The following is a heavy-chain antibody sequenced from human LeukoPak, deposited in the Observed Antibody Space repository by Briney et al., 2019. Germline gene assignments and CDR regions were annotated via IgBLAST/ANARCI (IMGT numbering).Heavy chain of an antibody. J-gene: IGHJ4*02. Sequence: GASVKVSCKASGYTFTGYYLHWVRQAPGQGLEWVGWINPNGGGTNYAHKFQGRVTMTRDTSIDTVYMELSSLRSDDTAVYYCGRAKYEFWSGTPDCDLDYWGQGTLVTVSS. CDR3: GRAKYEFWSGTPDCDLDY. V-gene: IGHV1-2*02. D-gene: IGHD3-3*01. CDR2: INPNGGGT. CDR1: GYTFTGYY.